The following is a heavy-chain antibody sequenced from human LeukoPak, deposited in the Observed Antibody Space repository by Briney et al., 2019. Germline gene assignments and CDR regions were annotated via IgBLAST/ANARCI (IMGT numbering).Heavy chain of an antibody. CDR3: ARGYYDSSGYYYFDY. Sequence: GGSLRLSCAASGLTFSSYDMHWVRQATGKGLEWVSAIGTAGDTYYPGSVKGRLTISRENAKNSLYLQMNSLRAGDTAVYYCARGYYDSSGYYYFDYWGQGTLVTVSS. J-gene: IGHJ4*02. CDR2: IGTAGDT. D-gene: IGHD3-22*01. V-gene: IGHV3-13*01. CDR1: GLTFSSYD.